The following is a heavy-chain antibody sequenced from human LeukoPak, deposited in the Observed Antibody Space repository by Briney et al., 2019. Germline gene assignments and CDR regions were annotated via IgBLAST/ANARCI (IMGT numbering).Heavy chain of an antibody. CDR3: AIEGYSPYSAEYFQH. CDR2: INHSGST. D-gene: IGHD6-13*01. CDR1: GGSFSGYY. J-gene: IGHJ1*01. Sequence: PSETLSLTCAVYGGSFSGYYWSWIRQPPGKGLEWIGEINHSGSTNYNPSLKSRVTISVDTSKNQFSLKLSSVTAADTAAYYCAIEGYSPYSAEYFQHWGQGTLVTVSS. V-gene: IGHV4-34*01.